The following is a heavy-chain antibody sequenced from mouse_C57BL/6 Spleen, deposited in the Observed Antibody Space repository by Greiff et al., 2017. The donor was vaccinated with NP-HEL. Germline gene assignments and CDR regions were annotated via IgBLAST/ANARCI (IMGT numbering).Heavy chain of an antibody. CDR2: ISSGSSTI. D-gene: IGHD1-1*01. CDR1: GFTFSDYG. J-gene: IGHJ2*01. V-gene: IGHV5-17*01. Sequence: EVKLMESGGGLVKPGGSLKLSCAASGFTFSDYGMHWVRQAPEKGLEWVAYISSGSSTIYYADTVKGRFTISRDNAKNTLFLQMTSLRSEDTAMYYCARRAYYYGSSYGFDDWGQGTTLTVSS. CDR3: ARRAYYYGSSYGFDD.